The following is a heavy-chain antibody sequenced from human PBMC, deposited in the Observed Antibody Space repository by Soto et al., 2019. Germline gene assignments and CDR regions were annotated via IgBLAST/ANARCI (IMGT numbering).Heavy chain of an antibody. CDR3: AREVPYGYSRFDY. V-gene: IGHV1-3*01. Sequence: QVHLVQSGAEVKKPGASVKVSCKTSGYTFTNKVIHWLRQAPGQRLEWMGWVNAGNDNTKWSREFQGRLTLTKDTSATTAYMELSSLTSEDTAIYFCAREVPYGYSRFDYWGQGTLVTVSS. J-gene: IGHJ4*02. CDR1: GYTFTNKV. D-gene: IGHD5-18*01. CDR2: VNAGNDNT.